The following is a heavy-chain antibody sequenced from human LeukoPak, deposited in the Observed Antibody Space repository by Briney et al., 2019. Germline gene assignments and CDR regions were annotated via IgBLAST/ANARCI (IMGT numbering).Heavy chain of an antibody. CDR2: FDPEDGKI. CDR1: GHILTTLS. D-gene: IGHD4-17*01. J-gene: IGHJ4*02. Sequence: ASVKVSCKVSGHILTTLSIHWVRQAPGKGLEWMGGFDPEDGKIFYAQKFQGRVTMTEDTSTDTAYMELSSLRSEDTAVYYCATTLTTATIILVYWGQGTLVTVSS. V-gene: IGHV1-24*01. CDR3: ATTLTTATIILVY.